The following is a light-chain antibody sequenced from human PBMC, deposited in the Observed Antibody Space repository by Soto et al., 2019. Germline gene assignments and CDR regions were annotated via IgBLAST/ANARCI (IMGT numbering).Light chain of an antibody. CDR2: GAS. J-gene: IGKJ1*01. CDR3: HQYRT. CDR1: QSVXSTY. Sequence: EIKLTQCPGTVSLSPGESATLSCRASQSVXSTYLAWYWQKPGQAPRLLIYGASSRATGVPDRFSGSGSGTAFTLTSRRLELEDFAVYYCHQYRTSGQGTKV. V-gene: IGKV3-20*01.